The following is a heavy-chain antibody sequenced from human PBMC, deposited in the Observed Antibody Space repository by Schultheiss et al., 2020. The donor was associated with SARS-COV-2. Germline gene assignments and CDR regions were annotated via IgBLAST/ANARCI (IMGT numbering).Heavy chain of an antibody. CDR1: GFIFSGFE. CDR2: ISDSGGST. V-gene: IGHV3-23*01. CDR3: ARLYSSGWYLSYGMDV. Sequence: GGSLRLSCATSGFIFSGFEMSWVRQAPGKGLEWVSLISDSGGSTYYADSVKGRFTISRDNSKNTLYLQMNSLRAEDTAVYYCARLYSSGWYLSYGMDVWGQGTTVTVSS. J-gene: IGHJ6*02. D-gene: IGHD6-19*01.